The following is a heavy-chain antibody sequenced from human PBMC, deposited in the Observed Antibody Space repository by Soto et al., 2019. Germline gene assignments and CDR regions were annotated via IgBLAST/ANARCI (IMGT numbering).Heavy chain of an antibody. CDR3: ARECSGPNCPHHAFDL. D-gene: IGHD2-15*01. V-gene: IGHV1-8*02. CDR1: GYTFTIYA. Sequence: GASVKDSCKASGYTFTIYAMHWVRQAPGQGLEWLGWMNADNGNSGSAQNFQGRVTMTRATSINTAFMELSSLRSEDTAIYYCARECSGPNCPHHAFDLWGQGTLVTVSS. CDR2: MNADNGNS. J-gene: IGHJ3*01.